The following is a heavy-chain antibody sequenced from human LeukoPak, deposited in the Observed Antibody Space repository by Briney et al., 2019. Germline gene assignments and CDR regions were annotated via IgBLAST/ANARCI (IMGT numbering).Heavy chain of an antibody. CDR1: GGSFSGYY. CDR2: INHSGIT. V-gene: IGHV4-34*01. D-gene: IGHD2-21*01. J-gene: IGHJ4*02. Sequence: PSETLSLTCDVSGGSFSGYYWTWIRQPPGKGLEWIGEINHSGITNYNPSLKSRVTISLDTSKNQFSLRLTSVTAADTAVYYCARGVSFDYWGQGTLVTVSS. CDR3: ARGVSFDY.